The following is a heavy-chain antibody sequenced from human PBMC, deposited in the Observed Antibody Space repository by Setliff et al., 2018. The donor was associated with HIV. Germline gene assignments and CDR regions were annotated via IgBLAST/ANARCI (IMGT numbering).Heavy chain of an antibody. CDR3: VSRQLGGVDF. V-gene: IGHV1-46*01. CDR2: INPSGGST. J-gene: IGHJ4*02. D-gene: IGHD2-8*02. Sequence: ASVKVSCKASGYTFTSYYMHWVRQAPGQGLEWMGIINPSGGSTSYAQKFQGRVTMTSDTATNTAFLELKSLTSDDTAVYYCVSRQLGGVDFWGQGTLVTVSS. CDR1: GYTFTSYY.